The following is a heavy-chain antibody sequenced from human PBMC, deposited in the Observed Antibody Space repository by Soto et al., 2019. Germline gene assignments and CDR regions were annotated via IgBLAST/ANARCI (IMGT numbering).Heavy chain of an antibody. CDR2: IYSGGST. D-gene: IGHD2-2*02. V-gene: IGHV3-53*01. J-gene: IGHJ3*01. CDR1: GFTVSSNY. CDR3: EREYIVVVPDGIRRGAFDV. Sequence: GGSLSLSCAASGFTVSSNYMSWVRQAPGKGLEWVSVIYSGGSTYYADSVTGRFTISRDNSKNTLYLQMNSLRAEDTAVYYCEREYIVVVPDGIRRGAFDVWGQGTMVTVSS.